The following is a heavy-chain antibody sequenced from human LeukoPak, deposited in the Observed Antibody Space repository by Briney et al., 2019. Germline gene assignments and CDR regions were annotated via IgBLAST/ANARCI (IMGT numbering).Heavy chain of an antibody. J-gene: IGHJ3*02. Sequence: SETLSLTCAVYGGSFSGYYWSWIRQPPGKGLEWIGEINHSGSTNYNPSRKSRVTISVDTSKNQFSLKLSSVTAADTAVYYCASEDSGYCYAFDIWGQGTMVTVSS. CDR3: ASEDSGYCYAFDI. CDR2: INHSGST. CDR1: GGSFSGYY. D-gene: IGHD3-22*01. V-gene: IGHV4-34*01.